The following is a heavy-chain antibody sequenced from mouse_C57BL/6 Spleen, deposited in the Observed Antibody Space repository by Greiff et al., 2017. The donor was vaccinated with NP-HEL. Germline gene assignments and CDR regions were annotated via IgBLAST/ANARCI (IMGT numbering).Heavy chain of an antibody. J-gene: IGHJ4*01. D-gene: IGHD4-1*01. Sequence: QVQLQQSGPELVKPGASVKLSCKASGYTFTSYDINWVKQRPGPGLEGTGRIYPRDGSNKYNAKVKGKATLTVDTSSRTAYMELHSLTSEDSAVYFCARSRGPGYYAMDYWGQGTSVTVSS. CDR1: GYTFTSYD. CDR3: ARSRGPGYYAMDY. V-gene: IGHV1-85*01. CDR2: IYPRDGSN.